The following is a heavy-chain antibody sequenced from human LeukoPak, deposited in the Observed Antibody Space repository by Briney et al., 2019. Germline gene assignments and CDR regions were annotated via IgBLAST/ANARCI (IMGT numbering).Heavy chain of an antibody. CDR3: ARDLDDARRFDY. D-gene: IGHD2-8*01. CDR2: ISSSSSYI. CDR1: GFTFSSYS. J-gene: IGHJ4*02. Sequence: PGGSLRLSCAASGFTFSSYSMNWVRQAPGKGLEWVSSISSSSSYIYYADSVKGRFTISRDNAKNSLYLQMNSLRAEDTAVYYCARDLDDARRFDYWGQGTLVTVSS. V-gene: IGHV3-21*01.